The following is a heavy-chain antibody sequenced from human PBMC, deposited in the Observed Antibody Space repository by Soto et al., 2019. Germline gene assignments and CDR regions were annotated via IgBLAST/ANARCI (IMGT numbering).Heavy chain of an antibody. V-gene: IGHV1-18*01. D-gene: IGHD2-8*01. Sequence: ASVKVSCKASGYTFTSYGISWVRQAPGQGLEWMGWISAYNGNTNYAQKLQGRVTMTTDTSTSTAYMELRSLRSDDTAVYYCARVPAPMVYAIRGAFDICGQGTMVTVSS. CDR1: GYTFTSYG. CDR3: ARVPAPMVYAIRGAFDI. CDR2: ISAYNGNT. J-gene: IGHJ3*02.